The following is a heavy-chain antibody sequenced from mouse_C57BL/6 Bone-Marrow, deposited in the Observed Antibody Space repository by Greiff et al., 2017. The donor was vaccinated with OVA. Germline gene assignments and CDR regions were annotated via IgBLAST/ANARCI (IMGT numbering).Heavy chain of an antibody. CDR3: ARGGYYGSSFAMDY. CDR1: GFTFSDYY. J-gene: IGHJ4*01. CDR2: INYDGSST. D-gene: IGHD1-1*01. V-gene: IGHV5-16*01. Sequence: EVKLMESEGGLVQPGSSMKLSCTASGFTFSDYYMAWVRQVPEKGLEWVANINYDGSSTYYLDSLKSRFIISRDNAKNILYLQMSSLKSEDTATYYCARGGYYGSSFAMDYWGQGTSVTVSS.